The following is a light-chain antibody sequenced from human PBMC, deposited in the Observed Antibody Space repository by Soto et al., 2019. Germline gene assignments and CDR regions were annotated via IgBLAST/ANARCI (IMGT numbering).Light chain of an antibody. J-gene: IGKJ3*01. Sequence: EIVLTQSPGTLSLSPGERATLSCRATQSISNNYLAWYQQKPVQAPRLLIYGASARATGIPDTFSGSGSGTDFTLTISRLEPEEFAMYDWQHYVGSPQFTSGPGTKVDVK. CDR1: QSISNNY. CDR3: QHYVGSPQFT. V-gene: IGKV3-20*01. CDR2: GAS.